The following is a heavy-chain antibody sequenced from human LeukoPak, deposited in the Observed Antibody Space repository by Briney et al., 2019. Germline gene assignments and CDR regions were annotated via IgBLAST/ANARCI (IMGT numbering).Heavy chain of an antibody. CDR2: ISSSSYI. Sequence: PGGSLRLSCAASGFTFSSYSMNWVRQAPGKGLEWVSSISSSSYIYYADSVKGRFTISRDNAKNSLYLQMNSLRAEDTAVYYCASDSNGGNPDFDYWGQGTLVTVSS. CDR1: GFTFSSYS. J-gene: IGHJ4*02. V-gene: IGHV3-21*01. CDR3: ASDSNGGNPDFDY. D-gene: IGHD4-23*01.